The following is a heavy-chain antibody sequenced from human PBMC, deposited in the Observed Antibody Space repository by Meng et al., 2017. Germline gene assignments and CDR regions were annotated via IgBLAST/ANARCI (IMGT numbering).Heavy chain of an antibody. CDR3: ARDQRPGIAVAGTGVFRYYGMDV. D-gene: IGHD6-19*01. CDR2: ISSSSSYI. V-gene: IGHV3-21*01. Sequence: GGSLRLSCAASGFTFSSYSMNWARQAPGKGLEWVSSISSSSSYIYYADSVKGRFTISRDNAKNSLYLQMNSLRAEDTAVYYCARDQRPGIAVAGTGVFRYYGMDVWGQGTTVTVSS. J-gene: IGHJ6*02. CDR1: GFTFSSYS.